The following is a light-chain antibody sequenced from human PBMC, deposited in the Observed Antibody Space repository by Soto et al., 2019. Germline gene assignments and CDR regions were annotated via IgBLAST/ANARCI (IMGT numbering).Light chain of an antibody. J-gene: IGKJ1*01. CDR1: QSVSNNY. V-gene: IGKV3-20*01. Sequence: EIVLTQSPGTLSLSPGERATLSCRASQSVSNNYLAWYQQKPGQAPRLLIYGSSNRATGIPDRISGSGSGNDFTLTISRLEPEDFAVYYCQQYGSSVTFGQGTKVEIK. CDR3: QQYGSSVT. CDR2: GSS.